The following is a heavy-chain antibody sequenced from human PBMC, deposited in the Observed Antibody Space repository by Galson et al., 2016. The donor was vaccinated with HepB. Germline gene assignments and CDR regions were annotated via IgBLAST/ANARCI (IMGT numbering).Heavy chain of an antibody. J-gene: IGHJ4*02. V-gene: IGHV3-23*01. Sequence: SLRLSCAASGFTFSSYAMSWVRQAPGKGLEWVSAISVSGGSTYYADSVKGRFTISRDNSKNTLYLQMNSLRAEDTAVYYCAKDRHLDYYGSSGYPTWFDYWGQGTLVTVSS. CDR3: AKDRHLDYYGSSGYPTWFDY. D-gene: IGHD3-22*01. CDR2: ISVSGGST. CDR1: GFTFSSYA.